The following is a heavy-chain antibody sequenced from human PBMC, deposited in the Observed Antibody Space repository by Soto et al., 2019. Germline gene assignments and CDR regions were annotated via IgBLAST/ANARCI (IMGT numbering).Heavy chain of an antibody. CDR1: GFIFSRHG. J-gene: IGHJ6*02. D-gene: IGHD3-3*01. CDR3: AKDRGSYDIWSGTERYYAMDV. Sequence: QGQLVESGGGVVQPGTSLRLSCAASGFIFSRHGMHWVRQAPGKGLEWVAFTSYDGSNTYYAESVKGRFTISSDNPKNTLFLQMNSLRPNDTALYFCAKDRGSYDIWSGTERYYAMDVWGQGATVTVSS. CDR2: TSYDGSNT. V-gene: IGHV3-30*18.